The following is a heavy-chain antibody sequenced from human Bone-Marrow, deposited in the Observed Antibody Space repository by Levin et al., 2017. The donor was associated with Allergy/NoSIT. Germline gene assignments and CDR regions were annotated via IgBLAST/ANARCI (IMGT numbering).Heavy chain of an antibody. Sequence: HSQTLSLTCTVSGGSISSSIYYWGWLRQPPGKGLEWLGNIYYSGSTYYNPSLKSRVTISVDTSNNQFSLKLSSVTAADTAVYYCASYYYVSGSYRSFDYWGQGTLVTVS. V-gene: IGHV4-39*01. CDR1: GGSISSSIYY. J-gene: IGHJ4*02. D-gene: IGHD3-10*01. CDR3: ASYYYVSGSYRSFDY. CDR2: IYYSGST.